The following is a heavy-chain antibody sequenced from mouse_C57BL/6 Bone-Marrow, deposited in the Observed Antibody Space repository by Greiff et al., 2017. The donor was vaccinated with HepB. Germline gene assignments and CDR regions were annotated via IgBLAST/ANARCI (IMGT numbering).Heavy chain of an antibody. J-gene: IGHJ1*03. V-gene: IGHV1-59*01. D-gene: IGHD1-1*01. CDR3: ASKGDYYGSSYWYLDV. CDR2: IDPSDSYT. CDR1: GYTFTSYW. Sequence: QVQLQQPGAELVRPGTSVKLSCKASGYTFTSYWMHWVKQRPGQGLEWIGVIDPSDSYTNYNQKFKGKATLTVDTSSSTAYMQLSSLTSEDSAVYYCASKGDYYGSSYWYLDVWGRGTTVTVSS.